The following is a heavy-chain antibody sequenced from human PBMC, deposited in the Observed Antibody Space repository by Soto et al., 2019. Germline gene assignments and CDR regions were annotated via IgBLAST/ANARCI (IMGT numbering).Heavy chain of an antibody. CDR2: IKQDGSEK. D-gene: IGHD6-13*01. V-gene: IGHV3-7*01. Sequence: EVQLVESGGGLVQPGGSLRLSCAASGFTFSSYWMSWVRQAPGKGLEWVANIKQDGSEKYYVDSVKGRFTISRDNAKNSLYLQMKSLRAEDTAVYYCARLGGYSSSWSAEYFQHWGQGTLVTVSS. J-gene: IGHJ1*01. CDR3: ARLGGYSSSWSAEYFQH. CDR1: GFTFSSYW.